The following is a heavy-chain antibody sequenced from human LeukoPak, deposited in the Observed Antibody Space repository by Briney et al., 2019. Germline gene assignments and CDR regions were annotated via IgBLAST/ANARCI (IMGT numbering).Heavy chain of an antibody. CDR1: GYTFTSYD. CDR3: ARERGTLDIVVVPAAILGY. D-gene: IGHD2-2*02. CDR2: INPNSGGT. J-gene: IGHJ4*02. V-gene: IGHV1-2*02. Sequence: ASVKVSCKASGYTFTSYDINWVRQATGQGLEWMGWINPNSGGTNYAQKFQGRVTMTRDTSISTAYMELSRLRSDDTAVYYCARERGTLDIVVVPAAILGYWGQGTLVTVSS.